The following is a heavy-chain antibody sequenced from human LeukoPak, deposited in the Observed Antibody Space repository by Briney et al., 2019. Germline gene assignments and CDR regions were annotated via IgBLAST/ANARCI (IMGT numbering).Heavy chain of an antibody. CDR3: AKGAYDSSGYCPPYFDY. V-gene: IGHV3-23*01. J-gene: IGHJ4*02. CDR2: ISGSGGST. D-gene: IGHD3-22*01. CDR1: GFTFSSYA. Sequence: GGSLRLSCAASGFTFSSYAMSWVRQAPGKGLEWVSAISGSGGSTYYADSVKGRFTISRDNSKNTLYLQMNSLRAEDTAVYYCAKGAYDSSGYCPPYFDYWGQGTLVTVSS.